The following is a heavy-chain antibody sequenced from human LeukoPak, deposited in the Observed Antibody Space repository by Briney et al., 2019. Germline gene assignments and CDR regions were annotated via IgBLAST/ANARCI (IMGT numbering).Heavy chain of an antibody. CDR2: IWYDGTDK. CDR3: ARVKDCSGGSCLNNYFDY. Sequence: GRSLRLSCAASGFTFSSYGMHWVRQAPGKGLEWVAAIWYDGTDKEYADSVKGRFTISRDNSKNTLDLEMNSLRAEDTAVYYCARVKDCSGGSCLNNYFDYWGQGTLVTVSS. V-gene: IGHV3-33*01. CDR1: GFTFSSYG. J-gene: IGHJ4*02. D-gene: IGHD2-15*01.